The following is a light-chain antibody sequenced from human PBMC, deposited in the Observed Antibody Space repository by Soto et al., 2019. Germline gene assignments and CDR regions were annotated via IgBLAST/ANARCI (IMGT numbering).Light chain of an antibody. CDR3: AAWDDSLNGLYV. CDR1: SSNIGSNT. CDR2: SNN. J-gene: IGLJ1*01. Sequence: QSVLTHPPSASGTPWQRVTISCSGSSSNIGSNTVNWYQQLPGTAPKLLIYSNNQRPSGVPDRFSGSKSGTSASLAISGLQSEDEADYYCAAWDDSLNGLYVFGTGTKVTVL. V-gene: IGLV1-44*01.